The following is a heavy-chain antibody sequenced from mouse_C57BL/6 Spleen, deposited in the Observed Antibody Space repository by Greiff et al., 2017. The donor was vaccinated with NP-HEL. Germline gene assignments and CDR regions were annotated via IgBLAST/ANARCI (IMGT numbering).Heavy chain of an antibody. Sequence: VQLQQSGPELVKPGASVKISCKASGYAFSSSWMNWVKQRPGKGLEWIGRIYPGDGDTNYNGKFKGKATLTADKSSSTAYMQLSSLTSEDSAVYFCANYGSSYKWYFEVWGTGTTVTVSS. V-gene: IGHV1-82*01. J-gene: IGHJ1*03. CDR1: GYAFSSSW. D-gene: IGHD1-1*01. CDR3: ANYGSSYKWYFEV. CDR2: IYPGDGDT.